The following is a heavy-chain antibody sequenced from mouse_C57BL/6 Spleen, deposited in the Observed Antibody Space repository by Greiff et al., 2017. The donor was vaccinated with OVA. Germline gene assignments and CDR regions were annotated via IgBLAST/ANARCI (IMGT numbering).Heavy chain of an antibody. V-gene: IGHV1-26*01. CDR2: INPNNGGT. CDR3: ARGTTVVPGFAY. Sequence: EVKLQQSGPELVKPGASVKISCKASGYTFTDYYMNWVKQSHGKSLEWIGDINPNNGGTSYNQKFKGKATLTVDKSSSTAYMELRSLTSEDSAVYYCARGTTVVPGFAYWGQGTLVTVSA. D-gene: IGHD1-1*01. J-gene: IGHJ3*01. CDR1: GYTFTDYY.